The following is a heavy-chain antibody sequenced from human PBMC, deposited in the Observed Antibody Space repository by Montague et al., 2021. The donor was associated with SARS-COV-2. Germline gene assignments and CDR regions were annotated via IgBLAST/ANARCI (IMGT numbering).Heavy chain of an antibody. CDR2: IYYSGSA. CDR3: ARGTGYDYYFDC. J-gene: IGHJ4*02. V-gene: IGHV4-61*01. Sequence: SETLSLTCSVSGGSVSSGSCNWSWIRQPPGKGLECIGYIYYSGSAYYXPYNPSLMSRVTISLDTSKNQFSLNLRSVTAADTALYFCARGTGYDYYFDCWGLGTLVTVSS. D-gene: IGHD5-12*01. CDR1: GGSVSSGSCN.